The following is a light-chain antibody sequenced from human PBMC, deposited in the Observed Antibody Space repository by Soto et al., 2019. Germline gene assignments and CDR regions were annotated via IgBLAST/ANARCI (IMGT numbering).Light chain of an antibody. V-gene: IGKV1-5*03. CDR2: KAS. CDR3: QHYNTYPWT. J-gene: IGKJ1*01. CDR1: QSISSW. Sequence: DIPMTQSPSTLSASVGDRVTITCRASQSISSWLAWYQQKPGKAPKLLIYKASSLESGVPSRFSGSGSGTEFTLTISSLQPDDFATYYCQHYNTYPWTVGQGTKVEIK.